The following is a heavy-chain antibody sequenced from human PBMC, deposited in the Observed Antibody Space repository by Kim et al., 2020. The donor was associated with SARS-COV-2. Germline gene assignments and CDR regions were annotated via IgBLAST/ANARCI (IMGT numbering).Heavy chain of an antibody. Sequence: SSSSYIYYADSVKGQFTITRDNAKNPLYLQMNSLRAEDTAVYYCARDKAVWGQGTLVPVSS. CDR3: ARDKAV. J-gene: IGHJ4*02. V-gene: IGHV3-21*01. CDR2: SSSSYI.